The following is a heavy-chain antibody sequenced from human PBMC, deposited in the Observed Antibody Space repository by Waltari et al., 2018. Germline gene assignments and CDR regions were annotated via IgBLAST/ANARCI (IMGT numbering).Heavy chain of an antibody. CDR1: GFTFSRYW. D-gene: IGHD4-17*01. V-gene: IGHV3-7*01. Sequence: EVPLVESEGGLVQPGGSLRLSCAASGFTFSRYWMSWVRQAPGKGREWVANRRPDGIEKYYVDSGKGRLTISRDNAKNSLYLQMNSLRVEDTAVYFCARDPSYGAIDYWGQGTLVTVSS. CDR3: ARDPSYGAIDY. CDR2: RRPDGIEK. J-gene: IGHJ4*02.